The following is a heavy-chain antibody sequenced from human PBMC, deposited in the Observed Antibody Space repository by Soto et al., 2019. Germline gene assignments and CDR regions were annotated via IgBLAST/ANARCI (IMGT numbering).Heavy chain of an antibody. V-gene: IGHV4-39*01. CDR3: ATQTGTSGSFYAY. J-gene: IGHJ4*02. Sequence: SETLSLTCTVSGGSISSNSYYWGWIRQPPGKGLEWIGSIYDSGRIYYNPSLKSRVIISVDTSKNQFSLNLSSVTAADTAVYYCATQTGTSGSFYAYWGQGTLVTVSS. CDR2: IYDSGRI. CDR1: GGSISSNSYY. D-gene: IGHD3-10*01.